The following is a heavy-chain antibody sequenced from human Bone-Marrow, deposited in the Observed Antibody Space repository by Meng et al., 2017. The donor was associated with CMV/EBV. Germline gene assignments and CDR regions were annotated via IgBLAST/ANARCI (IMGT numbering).Heavy chain of an antibody. D-gene: IGHD1-7*01. J-gene: IGHJ6*02. CDR3: ARDGGLTGTTWDYYYYGMDV. Sequence: ASVKVSCKASGYTFTSYYMHWVRQAPGQGLEWMGIINPSGGSTSYAQKFQGRVTMTRDTSTSTVYMELSSLRSVDTAVYYCARDGGLTGTTWDYYYYGMDVWGQGTTVTVSS. CDR2: INPSGGST. V-gene: IGHV1-46*01. CDR1: GYTFTSYY.